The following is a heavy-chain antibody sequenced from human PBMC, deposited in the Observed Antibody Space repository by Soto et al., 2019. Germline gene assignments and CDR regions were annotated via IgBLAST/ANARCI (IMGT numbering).Heavy chain of an antibody. D-gene: IGHD3-16*01. CDR1: GFTFDEYA. CDR3: AKDSSLLLGYLGYVDY. Sequence: EVQLVESGGGLVQAGRSLRLSCAASGFTFDEYAMHWVRQTPGRGLEWVSGITWNSGTIGNADSVKGRVTISRDNAKNSRYLQISSLRAEDTALYYCAKDSSLLLGYLGYVDYWGQGALVTVSS. CDR2: ITWNSGTI. J-gene: IGHJ4*02. V-gene: IGHV3-9*01.